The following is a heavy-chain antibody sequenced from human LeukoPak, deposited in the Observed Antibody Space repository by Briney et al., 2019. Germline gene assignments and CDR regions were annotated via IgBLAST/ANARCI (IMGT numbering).Heavy chain of an antibody. Sequence: PSASVKVSCKASGYTFTSYGISWVRQAPGQGLEWMGWINTNTGNPTYAQGFTGRFVFSLDTSVSTAYLQISSLKAEDTAVYYCARDTHNYGSGSYIYMSSWYWGQGTLVTVSS. CDR3: ARDTHNYGSGSYIYMSSWY. V-gene: IGHV7-4-1*02. D-gene: IGHD3-10*01. CDR2: INTNTGNP. J-gene: IGHJ4*02. CDR1: GYTFTSYG.